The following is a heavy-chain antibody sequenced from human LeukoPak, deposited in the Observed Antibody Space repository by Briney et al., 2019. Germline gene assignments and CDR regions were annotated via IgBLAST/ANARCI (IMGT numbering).Heavy chain of an antibody. CDR3: ARTPGAFDF. D-gene: IGHD2-15*01. CDR2: VSHTGDT. Sequence: TSGTLSLTCAVYGDSFTYYHWTWIRQSPGRGLEWIGEVSHTGDTDYNPSLKNRLTISIDTSNKQFSLRLTSVTAADTAVYYCARTPGAFDFWGQGTLVTVSS. V-gene: IGHV4-34*01. J-gene: IGHJ4*02. CDR1: GDSFTYYH.